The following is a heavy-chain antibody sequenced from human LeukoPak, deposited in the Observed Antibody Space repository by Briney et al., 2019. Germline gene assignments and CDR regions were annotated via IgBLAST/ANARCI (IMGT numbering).Heavy chain of an antibody. CDR1: GFTFSDYA. D-gene: IGHD1-26*01. J-gene: IGHJ1*01. CDR3: AKYEWELPNAEHFQY. CDR2: ISGRSGST. Sequence: GGSLRLSCAASGFTFSDYAMSWVRQAPGKGLEWVSAISGRSGSTYYADSVKGRFTTSRDNSKNTLYLQVNSLRVEDTAVYYCAKYEWELPNAEHFQYWGQGTLVTVSS. V-gene: IGHV3-23*01.